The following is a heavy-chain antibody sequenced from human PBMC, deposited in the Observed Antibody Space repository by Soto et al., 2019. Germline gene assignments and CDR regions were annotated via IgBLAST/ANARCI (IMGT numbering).Heavy chain of an antibody. V-gene: IGHV4-28*03. CDR2: IFYTGTT. D-gene: IGHD2-8*01. Sequence: SETLSLNCAVPGYSISSDNWWGWIRQPPGKGLEWLGYIFYTGTTYYNLSLKSRDTLSVDTAKDQFSLKLSSATAAVSGEYYGRRALSVPLGVACMVYFDSLGPGSLVAAS. CDR1: GYSISSDNW. J-gene: IGHJ4*02. CDR3: RRALSVPLGVACMVYFDS.